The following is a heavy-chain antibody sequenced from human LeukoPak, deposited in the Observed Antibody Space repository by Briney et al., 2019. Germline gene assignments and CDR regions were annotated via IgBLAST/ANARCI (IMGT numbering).Heavy chain of an antibody. J-gene: IGHJ4*02. CDR1: GFTFSSYS. CDR2: ISSSSSTI. CDR3: ALTRYCSSTSCYGLNY. V-gene: IGHV3-48*04. D-gene: IGHD2-2*01. Sequence: QPGGSLGLSCAASGFTFSSYSMNWVRQAPGKGLEWVSYISSSSSTIYYADSVKGRFTISRDNAKNSLYLQMNSLRAEDTAVYYCALTRYCSSTSCYGLNYWGQGTLVTVSS.